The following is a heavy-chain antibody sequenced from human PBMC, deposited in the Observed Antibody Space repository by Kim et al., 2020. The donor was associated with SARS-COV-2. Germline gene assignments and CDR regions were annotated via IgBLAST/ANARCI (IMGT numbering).Heavy chain of an antibody. J-gene: IGHJ5*02. V-gene: IGHV3-23*01. CDR2: ISGSGGST. Sequence: GGSLRLSCAASGFTFSSYAMSWVRQAPGKGLEWVSAISGSGGSTYYADSVKCRFTISRDNSKNTLYLQMNSLRAEDTAVYYCANEYDYVWGSYRPLDPWGQGTLGTVSS. CDR3: ANEYDYVWGSYRPLDP. CDR1: GFTFSSYA. D-gene: IGHD3-16*02.